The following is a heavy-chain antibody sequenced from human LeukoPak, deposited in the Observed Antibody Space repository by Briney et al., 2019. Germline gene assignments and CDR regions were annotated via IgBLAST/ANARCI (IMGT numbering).Heavy chain of an antibody. CDR2: ISGSGGNT. D-gene: IGHD6-13*01. CDR1: GFTFSSYA. J-gene: IGHJ4*02. V-gene: IGHV3-23*01. Sequence: PGGSLRLSCAASGFTFSSYAMSWVRQAPGRGLEWVSAISGSGGNTYYADSVKGRFTISRDNSKNTLYLQMNSLRAEDTALYYCAKDRGPSGIAAAGVDYWGQGTLVTVSS. CDR3: AKDRGPSGIAAAGVDY.